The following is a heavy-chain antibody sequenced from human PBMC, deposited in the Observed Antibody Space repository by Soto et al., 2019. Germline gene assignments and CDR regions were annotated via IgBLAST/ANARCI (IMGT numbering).Heavy chain of an antibody. CDR2: MNPNSGRT. Sequence: QVQLVQSGAEVKTPGASVKVSCKASGYTFTDYDINWVRQAPGQGLEWVGRMNPNSGRTDYAQKFQARVTMTRDTSISTAYLDLSSLGYEDTAVFYCSTWGRNGWYAGFFWGQGTLVIVAS. J-gene: IGHJ4*02. D-gene: IGHD6-19*01. CDR3: STWGRNGWYAGFF. V-gene: IGHV1-8*01. CDR1: GYTFTDYD.